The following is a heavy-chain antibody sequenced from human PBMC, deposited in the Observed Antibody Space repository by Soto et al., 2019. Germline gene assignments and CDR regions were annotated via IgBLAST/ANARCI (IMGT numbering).Heavy chain of an antibody. CDR3: ARDNNDFWSLYPLAFDY. D-gene: IGHD3-3*01. CDR2: ISTSGHV. V-gene: IGHV4-4*07. J-gene: IGHJ4*02. CDR1: GGSLSKYY. Sequence: SETLSLTCSVSGGSLSKYYWSWIRQPAGKGLEWIGRISTSGHVVSKVSLRSRLTMSVDMSNNHFSLKLTSVTAADTAVYYCARDNNDFWSLYPLAFDYSGQGPLVTVSS.